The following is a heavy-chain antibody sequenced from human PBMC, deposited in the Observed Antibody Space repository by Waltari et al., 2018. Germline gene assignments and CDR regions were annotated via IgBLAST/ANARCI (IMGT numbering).Heavy chain of an antibody. CDR2: IYYSGST. CDR3: ARAPGDSGSYAPDY. V-gene: IGHV4-39*01. J-gene: IGHJ4*02. Sequence: QLQLQESGPGLVKPSETLSLTCTVSGGSISSSSYYWGWIRQPPGKGLEWIGSIYYSGSTYSNPSRKSRVTISVDTSKNQFSLKLSSVTAADTAVYYCARAPGDSGSYAPDYWGQGTLVTVSS. CDR1: GGSISSSSYY. D-gene: IGHD1-26*01.